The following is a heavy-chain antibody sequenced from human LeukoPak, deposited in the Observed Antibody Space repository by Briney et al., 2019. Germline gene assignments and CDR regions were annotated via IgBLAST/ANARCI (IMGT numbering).Heavy chain of an antibody. V-gene: IGHV3-23*01. CDR3: AKQEVGAAAGMKLFDY. D-gene: IGHD6-13*01. CDR1: GFTFSSYA. Sequence: GGSLRLSCAASGFTFSSYAMSWVRQAPGKGLEWVAAISGSGGSTYYADSVKGRFTISTDNSNNTLYLQMNSLRAEDTAVYYCAKQEVGAAAGMKLFDYWGQGTLVTVSS. J-gene: IGHJ4*02. CDR2: ISGSGGST.